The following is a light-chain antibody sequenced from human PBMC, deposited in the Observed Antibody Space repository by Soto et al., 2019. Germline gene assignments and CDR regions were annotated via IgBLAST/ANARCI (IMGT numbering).Light chain of an antibody. CDR1: QSISSW. Sequence: DIQMTQSPSTLSASVGDRVTIPCRASQSISSWLAWYQQKPGKAPKLLIYDASSLESGVPSRFSGSGSGTEFTLTISSLQPDDFATYYCQQANSFPITFGQGTLLEI. V-gene: IGKV1-5*01. CDR3: QQANSFPIT. CDR2: DAS. J-gene: IGKJ5*01.